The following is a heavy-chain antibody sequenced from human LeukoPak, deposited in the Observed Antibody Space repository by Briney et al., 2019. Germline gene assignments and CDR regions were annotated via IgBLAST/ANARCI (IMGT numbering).Heavy chain of an antibody. V-gene: IGHV3-33*01. CDR3: ARGLQPPVLYGMDV. CDR2: IWYDGSKK. J-gene: IGHJ6*02. Sequence: GGSLRLSCAASGFMFGNCGMHWVRQAPGPGLEWVALIWYDGSKKYYADSVKGRFTVSRDNSENTLYLQMNSLRADDTAVYYCARGLQPPVLYGMDVWGQGTTVTVSS. CDR1: GFMFGNCG. D-gene: IGHD4-11*01.